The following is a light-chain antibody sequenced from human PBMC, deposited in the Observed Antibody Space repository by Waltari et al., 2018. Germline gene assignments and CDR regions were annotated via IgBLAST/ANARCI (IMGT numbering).Light chain of an antibody. CDR2: GAS. CDR1: EYVPSGY. J-gene: IGKJ1*01. Sequence: EIVLTQSPGTLSLSPGDRATISCRASEYVPSGYVAWYQQKPGQAPRLLIFGASSGATGIPDRFSGSESGTDFTLTISRLEPEDFAVYYCQQYGSLPWTFGQGTKVEIK. CDR3: QQYGSLPWT. V-gene: IGKV3-20*01.